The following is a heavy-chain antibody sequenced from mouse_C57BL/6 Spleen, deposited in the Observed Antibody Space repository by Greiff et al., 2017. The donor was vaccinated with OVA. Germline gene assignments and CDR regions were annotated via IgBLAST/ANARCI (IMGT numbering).Heavy chain of an antibody. CDR2: ISDGGSYT. CDR1: GFTFSSYA. CDR3: ARDNYYDYDWYFDV. J-gene: IGHJ1*03. Sequence: EVQVVESGGGLVKPGGSLKLSCAASGFTFSSYAMSWVRQTPEKRLEWVATISDGGSYTYYPDNVKGRFTISRDNAKNNLYLQMSHLKSEDTAMYYCARDNYYDYDWYFDVWGTGTTVTASS. D-gene: IGHD2-4*01. V-gene: IGHV5-4*01.